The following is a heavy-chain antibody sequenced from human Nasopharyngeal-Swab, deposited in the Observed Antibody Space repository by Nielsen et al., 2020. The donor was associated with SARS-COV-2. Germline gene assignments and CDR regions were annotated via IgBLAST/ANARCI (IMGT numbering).Heavy chain of an antibody. Sequence: GESLKISCAASGFVFSSVRMSWVRQAPGKGLEWVGRIKRKADGGTVEYATAVRGRFSISRDDSRNTLFLQMNRLKTEDTAVYYCTTLHRSGWFWGQGTLVTVSS. CDR2: IKRKADGGTV. CDR1: GFVFSSVR. J-gene: IGHJ4*02. D-gene: IGHD6-19*01. CDR3: TTLHRSGWF. V-gene: IGHV3-15*01.